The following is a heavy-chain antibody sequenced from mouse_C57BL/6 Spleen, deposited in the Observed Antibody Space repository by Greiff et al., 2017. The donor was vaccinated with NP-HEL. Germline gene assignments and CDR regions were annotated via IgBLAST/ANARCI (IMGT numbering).Heavy chain of an antibody. CDR1: GYTFTDYY. Sequence: VQLQQSGPELVKPGASVKISCKASGYTFTDYYMNWVKQSHGKSLEWIGDINPNNGGTSYNQKFKGKATLTVDKSSSTAYMELRSLTSEDSAVYYCARNRGEAWFAYWGQGTLVTVSA. CDR3: ARNRGEAWFAY. J-gene: IGHJ3*01. V-gene: IGHV1-26*01. CDR2: INPNNGGT.